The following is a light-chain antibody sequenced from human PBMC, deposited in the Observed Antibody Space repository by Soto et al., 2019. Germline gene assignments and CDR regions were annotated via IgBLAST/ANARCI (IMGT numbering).Light chain of an antibody. CDR3: QSYDSGLSGLYV. V-gene: IGLV1-40*01. CDR2: ETK. Sequence: QSVLTQPPSVSGAPGQRVTISCTGSASNFGAGYDVHWYQQIPGTAPKLLIFETKSRPSGVPDRFSASKSGTSASLAITGLRAEDEADYYCQSYDSGLSGLYVFGTGTKLTVL. CDR1: ASNFGAGYD. J-gene: IGLJ1*01.